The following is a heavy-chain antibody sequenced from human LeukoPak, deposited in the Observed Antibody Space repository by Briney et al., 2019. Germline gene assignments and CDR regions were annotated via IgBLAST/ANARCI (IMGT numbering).Heavy chain of an antibody. D-gene: IGHD2-2*01. Sequence: PSETLSLTCAVYGGSFSAYYWTWIRQPPGKGLEWIGEISHSGSTNYNPSLKSRVTLSVDTSKNQFSLRLSSVAAADTAVYFCARGLSSTRRESDYWGQGTLVTVSS. J-gene: IGHJ4*02. V-gene: IGHV4-34*01. CDR3: ARGLSSTRRESDY. CDR2: ISHSGST. CDR1: GGSFSAYY.